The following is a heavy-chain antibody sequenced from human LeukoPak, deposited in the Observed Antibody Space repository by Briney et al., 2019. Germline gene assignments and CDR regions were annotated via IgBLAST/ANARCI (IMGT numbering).Heavy chain of an antibody. J-gene: IGHJ4*02. CDR3: ARRKAGLLWFGELLSPFDY. Sequence: ASVTVSCKASGYTFTGYYMHWVRQAPGQGLEWMGWINPNSGGTNYAQKFQGRVTMTRDTSISTAYMELSRLRSDDTAVYYCARRKAGLLWFGELLSPFDYWGQGSLVTVSS. CDR1: GYTFTGYY. D-gene: IGHD3-10*01. V-gene: IGHV1-2*02. CDR2: INPNSGGT.